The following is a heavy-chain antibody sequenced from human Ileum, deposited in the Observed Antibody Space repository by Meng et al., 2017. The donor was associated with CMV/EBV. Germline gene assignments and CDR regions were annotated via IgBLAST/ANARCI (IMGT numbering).Heavy chain of an antibody. CDR1: GFSFSTSKAG. J-gene: IGHJ4*02. D-gene: IGHD5-12*01. V-gene: IGHV2-5*02. CDR3: VHRSYSGQDDY. CDR2: IYWDDDT. Sequence: HISLKESGPTLVNPTQTLSLTCTFSGFSFSTSKAGVGWIRLPPGKALEWLALIYWDDDTRYNPSLKTRLTITKDTSKNQVILTMTKMDPADTATYFCVHRSYSGQDDYWGQGTLVTVSS.